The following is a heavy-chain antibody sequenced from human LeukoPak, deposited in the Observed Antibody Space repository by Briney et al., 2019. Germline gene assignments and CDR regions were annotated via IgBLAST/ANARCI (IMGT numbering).Heavy chain of an antibody. V-gene: IGHV1-8*01. CDR3: ARGHYYDKRNFQH. D-gene: IGHD3-22*01. CDR2: MNPNSGNT. Sequence: ASVKVSCKASGYTFTSYDINWVRQAPGQGLEWMGWMNPNSGNTGYAQKFQGRVTMTRNTSISTAYMELSGLRSEDTAVYYCARGHYYDKRNFQHWGQGTLVTVSS. CDR1: GYTFTSYD. J-gene: IGHJ1*01.